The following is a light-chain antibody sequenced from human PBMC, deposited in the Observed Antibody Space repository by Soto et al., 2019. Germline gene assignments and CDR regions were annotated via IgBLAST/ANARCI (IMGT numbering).Light chain of an antibody. Sequence: DIQMTQSPSSVSASIGDRVTITCRASQGINNWLAWYQQTPGKAPNLLIYATSTLQSAVPSWFSRSGSGTKFTLTISSLQPEDFATYYCQQANSFPHTVGGGTKVEIK. CDR1: QGINNW. CDR3: QQANSFPHT. CDR2: ATS. V-gene: IGKV1-12*01. J-gene: IGKJ4*01.